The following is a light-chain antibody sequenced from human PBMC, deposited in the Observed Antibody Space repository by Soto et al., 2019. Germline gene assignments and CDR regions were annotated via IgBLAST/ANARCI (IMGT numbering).Light chain of an antibody. CDR3: SSYTSSSTLYV. CDR1: SSDVGCYNY. J-gene: IGLJ1*01. CDR2: EVS. Sequence: QSALTQPASVSGSPGQSITISCTGTSSDVGCYNYVSWYQQHPGKAPKLMIYEVSNGPSGVSNRFSGSKSGNTASLTISGLHAEDEADYYCSSYTSSSTLYVFGTGTKLTVL. V-gene: IGLV2-14*01.